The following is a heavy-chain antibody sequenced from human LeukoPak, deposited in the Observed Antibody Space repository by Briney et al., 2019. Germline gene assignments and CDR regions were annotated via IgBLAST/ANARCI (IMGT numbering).Heavy chain of an antibody. D-gene: IGHD3-3*01. CDR3: ARDTIFGVVTPFDY. CDR1: GFTFSSYW. V-gene: IGHV3-7*01. J-gene: IGHJ4*02. CDR2: IKQDGSEK. Sequence: GGSLRLSCAASGFTFSSYWMSWVRQAPGKGLEWVANIKQDGSEKYYVDSMKGRFTVSRDNAKNSLYLQMNSLRAEDTAVYYCARDTIFGVVTPFDYWGQGTLVTVSS.